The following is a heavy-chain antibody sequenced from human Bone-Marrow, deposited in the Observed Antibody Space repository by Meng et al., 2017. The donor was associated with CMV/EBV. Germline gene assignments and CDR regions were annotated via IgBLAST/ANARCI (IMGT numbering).Heavy chain of an antibody. CDR1: GFTFSSYE. CDR2: ISSSGSTI. CDR3: ARDQGGAYHYYDSSGLNY. D-gene: IGHD3-22*01. Sequence: GGSLRLSCAASGFTFSSYEMNWVRQAPGKGLEWVSYISSSGSTIYYADSVKGRFTISRDNAKNSLYLQMNSLRAEDTAVYYCARDQGGAYHYYDSSGLNYWGQGKLVTVAS. J-gene: IGHJ4*02. V-gene: IGHV3-48*03.